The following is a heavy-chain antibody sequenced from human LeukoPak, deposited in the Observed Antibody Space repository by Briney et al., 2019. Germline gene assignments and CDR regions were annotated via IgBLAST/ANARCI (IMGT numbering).Heavy chain of an antibody. CDR3: ARLGPRERYFDL. J-gene: IGHJ2*01. CDR2: IKQDGSEK. D-gene: IGHD1-26*01. Sequence: GGSLRLSCAASGFTFSSYWMSWVRQAPGKGLEWVANIKQDGSEKQYVDSVKGRFTISKDNAKTSLYLQVNSLRAEDTAVYYCARLGPRERYFDLWGRGTLVSVSS. V-gene: IGHV3-7*01. CDR1: GFTFSSYW.